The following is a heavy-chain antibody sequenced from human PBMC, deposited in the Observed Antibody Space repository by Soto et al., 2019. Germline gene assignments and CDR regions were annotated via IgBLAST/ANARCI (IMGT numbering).Heavy chain of an antibody. CDR1: GYTLTELS. J-gene: IGHJ3*02. Sequence: ASVKVSCKVSGYTLTELSMHWVRQAPGKGLEWMGGFDPEDGETIYAQKFQGRVTMTEGTSTDTAYMELSSLRSEDTAVYYCATSFLTAMVNHDAFDIWGQGTMVTVSS. D-gene: IGHD5-18*01. CDR3: ATSFLTAMVNHDAFDI. CDR2: FDPEDGET. V-gene: IGHV1-24*01.